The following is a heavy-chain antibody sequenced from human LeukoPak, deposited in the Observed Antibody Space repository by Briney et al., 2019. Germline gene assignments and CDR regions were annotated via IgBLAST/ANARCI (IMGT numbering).Heavy chain of an antibody. Sequence: SETLSLTCAVYGGSFSGYYWSWIRQPPGKGLEGIGEINHSGSTNYNPSLKSRVTISVDTSKNQFSLKLSSVTAADTAVYYCARTRWGYGSGRSYFDYWGQGTLVTVSS. D-gene: IGHD3-10*01. CDR2: INHSGST. V-gene: IGHV4-34*01. CDR3: ARTRWGYGSGRSYFDY. CDR1: GGSFSGYY. J-gene: IGHJ4*02.